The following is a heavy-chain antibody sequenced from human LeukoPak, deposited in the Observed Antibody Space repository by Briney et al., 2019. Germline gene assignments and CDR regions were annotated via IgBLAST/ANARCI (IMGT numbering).Heavy chain of an antibody. Sequence: GGSLRLSCAASGFTFSSYAMSWVRQAPGKGLEWVSAISGSGGSTYYADSVKGRFTISRDNFKSTLYLQMNSLRAEDTAVYYCAKDRIGSSSNYWGQGTLVTVSS. J-gene: IGHJ4*02. V-gene: IGHV3-23*01. CDR2: ISGSGGST. CDR1: GFTFSSYA. D-gene: IGHD6-6*01. CDR3: AKDRIGSSSNY.